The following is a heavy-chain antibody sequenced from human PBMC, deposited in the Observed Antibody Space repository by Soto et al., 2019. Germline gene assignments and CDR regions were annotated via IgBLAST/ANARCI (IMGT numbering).Heavy chain of an antibody. V-gene: IGHV3-30*03. CDR3: YSSGW. D-gene: IGHD6-19*01. CDR1: GFTFSTFA. J-gene: IGHJ4*02. Sequence: QVQLVESGGGVVQPGRSLRLSCAASGFTFSTFAMHWVRQAPGKGLEWVAVISNDGITKYYADSVKGRFTISRDNSNNTLYLEMNSLRADDTAVYDGYSSGWWGQGTLVTVSS. CDR2: ISNDGITK.